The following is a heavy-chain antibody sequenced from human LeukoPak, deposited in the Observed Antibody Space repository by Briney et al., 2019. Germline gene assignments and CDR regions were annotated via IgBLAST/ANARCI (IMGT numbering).Heavy chain of an antibody. CDR1: GGSFSGYY. D-gene: IGHD3-22*01. Sequence: PSETLSLTCAVYGGSFSGYYWSWIRQPPGKGLEWIGEINHSGSTNYNPSLKSRVTISVDTSKNQFSLKLSSVTAADTAVYYCARFSSHDSSGHFDYWGQGTLVTVSS. J-gene: IGHJ4*02. CDR3: ARFSSHDSSGHFDY. V-gene: IGHV4-34*01. CDR2: INHSGST.